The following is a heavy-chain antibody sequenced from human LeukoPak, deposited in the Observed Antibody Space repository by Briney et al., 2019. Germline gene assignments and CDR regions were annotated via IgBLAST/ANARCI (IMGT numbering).Heavy chain of an antibody. D-gene: IGHD3-10*01. V-gene: IGHV1-69*01. CDR3: ARSGYYGSGSYPGAQNDY. Sequence: SVKVSYKASGGTFSSYAISWVRQAPGQGLEWMGGIIPIFGTANYAQKFQGRVTITADESTSTAYMELSSLRSEDTAVYYCARSGYYGSGSYPGAQNDYWGQGTLVTVSS. J-gene: IGHJ4*02. CDR2: IIPIFGTA. CDR1: GGTFSSYA.